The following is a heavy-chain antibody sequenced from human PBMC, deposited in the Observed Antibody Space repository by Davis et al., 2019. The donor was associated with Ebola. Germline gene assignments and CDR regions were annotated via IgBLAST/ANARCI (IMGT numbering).Heavy chain of an antibody. J-gene: IGHJ5*02. V-gene: IGHV4-59*01. D-gene: IGHD1-7*01. Sequence: SETLSLTCTVSGGSISSYYWSWIRQPPGKGLEWIGYIYYSGSTNYNPSLKSRVTISVDTSKNQFSLKLSSVTAADTAVYYCARDELRGWFDPWGQGTLVTVSP. CDR3: ARDELRGWFDP. CDR1: GGSISSYY. CDR2: IYYSGST.